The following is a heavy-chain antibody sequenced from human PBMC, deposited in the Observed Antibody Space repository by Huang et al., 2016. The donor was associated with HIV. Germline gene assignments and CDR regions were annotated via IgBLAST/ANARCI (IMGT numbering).Heavy chain of an antibody. CDR3: AREMMVRGVSVPITDGYFYYGMDV. Sequence: VQLVESGGALVQPGGSLRLSCAASGFPVTTNYMNWVRQAPGKGRGWVWTSESVEKTRHADAVKGRFTVARDNSKNTMYLQRNSLRVEDTATYYWAREMMVRGVSVPITDGYFYYGMDVWGHGTTVSVSS. CDR2: SESVEKT. V-gene: IGHV3-53*01. J-gene: IGHJ6*02. D-gene: IGHD3-10*01. CDR1: GFPVTTNY.